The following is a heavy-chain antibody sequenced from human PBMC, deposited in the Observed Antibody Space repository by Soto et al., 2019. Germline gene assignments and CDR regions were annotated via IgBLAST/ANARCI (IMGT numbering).Heavy chain of an antibody. CDR3: ASTALIVPRLRIAALGAIAH. D-gene: IGHD1-26*01. CDR2: ISYDGNSQ. CDR1: GLPLSAYA. Sequence: PGGSLRLSCEVSGLPLSAYAMHWVRQAPGKGLEWVALISYDGNSQYYADSVQGRFTISRDNPKNTLFLQMNSLTVEDTAVYYCASTALIVPRLRIAALGAIAHWGPG. V-gene: IGHV3-30-3*01. J-gene: IGHJ1*01.